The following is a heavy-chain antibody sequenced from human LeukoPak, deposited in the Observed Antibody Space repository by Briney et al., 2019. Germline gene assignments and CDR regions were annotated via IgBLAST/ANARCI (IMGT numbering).Heavy chain of an antibody. CDR3: ARDLSGYSYGFFDY. Sequence: PSQTLSPTCTVSGGSISSGGYYWSWIRQHPGKGLEWIGYIYYSGSTYYNPSLKSRVTISVDTSKNQFSLKLSSVTAADTAVYYCARDLSGYSYGFFDYWGQGTLVTVSS. D-gene: IGHD5-18*01. J-gene: IGHJ4*02. V-gene: IGHV4-31*03. CDR2: IYYSGST. CDR1: GGSISSGGYY.